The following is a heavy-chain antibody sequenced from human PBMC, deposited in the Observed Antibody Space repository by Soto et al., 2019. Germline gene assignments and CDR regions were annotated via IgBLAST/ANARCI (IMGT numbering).Heavy chain of an antibody. CDR2: FFWDDDK. CDR1: GFSLRTNEMG. Sequence: QITLKESGPTLVKPTQTLTLTCTFSGFSLRTNEMGVGWIRQPPGKALEWLALFFWDDDKHTNPSLSARLTITKDTSKNQVVLTMTNMAPVDTATYYCARRSVSETNYFDPWGQGILVTVSS. J-gene: IGHJ5*02. V-gene: IGHV2-5*02. CDR3: ARRSVSETNYFDP.